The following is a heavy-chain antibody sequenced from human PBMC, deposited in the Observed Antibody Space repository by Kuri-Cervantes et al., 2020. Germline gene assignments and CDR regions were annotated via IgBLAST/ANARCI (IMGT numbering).Heavy chain of an antibody. CDR2: IYWDGDK. CDR3: AHRRDTSMTYEAFDI. Sequence: SGPTLVKPTQTLTLTCTYSGFSLTTDEMGVGWIRQPPGKALEWLALIYWDGDKRYSPSLKSRLTITKDTSKNQVVLSMTNMDPVDSATYYCAHRRDTSMTYEAFDIWGRGTMVTVSS. J-gene: IGHJ3*02. D-gene: IGHD5-18*01. CDR1: GFSLTTDEMG. V-gene: IGHV2-5*02.